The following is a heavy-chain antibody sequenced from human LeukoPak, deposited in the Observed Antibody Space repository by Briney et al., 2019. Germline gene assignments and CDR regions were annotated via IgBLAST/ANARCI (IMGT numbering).Heavy chain of an antibody. V-gene: IGHV3-74*01. D-gene: IGHD5-12*01. CDR1: GFTFSNYW. CDR2: INTDGSST. Sequence: GGSLRPSCAASGFTFSNYWMHWVRHAPGKGLVWVSRINTDGSSTDYADSVKGRFTISRDNAKNTLYLQMNSLRAEDTAVYCCARDLDGYRSGNGAWGQGTLVTVSS. J-gene: IGHJ5*02. CDR3: ARDLDGYRSGNGA.